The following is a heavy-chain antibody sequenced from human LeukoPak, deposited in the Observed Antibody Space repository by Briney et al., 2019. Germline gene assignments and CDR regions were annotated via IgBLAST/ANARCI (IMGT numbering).Heavy chain of an antibody. Sequence: SEILSLTCTVSGGSISSSSYFWGWIRQPPGKGLEWIGSIYYSGSTYYNPSLKRRGTISVDMSKNQFSMKLSSVTAADTAVYYCASALWFGELELDPWGQGTLVTVSS. CDR2: IYYSGST. J-gene: IGHJ5*02. D-gene: IGHD3-10*01. V-gene: IGHV4-39*01. CDR1: GGSISSSSYF. CDR3: ASALWFGELELDP.